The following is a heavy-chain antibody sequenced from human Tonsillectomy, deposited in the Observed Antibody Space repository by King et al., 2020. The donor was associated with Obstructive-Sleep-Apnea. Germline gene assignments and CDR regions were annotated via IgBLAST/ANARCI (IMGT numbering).Heavy chain of an antibody. D-gene: IGHD1-14*01. Sequence: VQLQQWGAGLLKASETLSLTCAVYGGSFSGFYWSWIRQPPGKGLEWIWEINHRGSTNYSPSLKSRVTMSVDTSKTQFSLKLISGTAADTPVYYCARPTGGTNNYFDYWGQGILVTVSS. J-gene: IGHJ4*02. CDR2: INHRGST. CDR1: GGSFSGFY. V-gene: IGHV4-34*01. CDR3: ARPTGGTNNYFDY.